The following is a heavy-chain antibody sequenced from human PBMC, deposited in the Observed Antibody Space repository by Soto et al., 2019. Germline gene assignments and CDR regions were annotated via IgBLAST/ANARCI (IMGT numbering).Heavy chain of an antibody. CDR3: ASHTADYAGYYYYYMDV. V-gene: IGHV4-31*03. CDR1: GGSISSGGYY. D-gene: IGHD4-17*01. CDR2: IYYSGST. J-gene: IGHJ6*03. Sequence: PSETLSLTCTVSGGSISSGGYYWSWIRQHPGKGLEWIGYIYYSGSTYYNPSLKSRVTISVDTSKNQFSLKLSSVTAADTAVYYCASHTADYAGYYYYYMDVWGKGTTVTVSS.